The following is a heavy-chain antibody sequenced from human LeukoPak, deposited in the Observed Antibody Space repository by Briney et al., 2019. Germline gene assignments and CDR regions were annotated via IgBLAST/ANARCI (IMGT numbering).Heavy chain of an antibody. V-gene: IGHV1-2*02. CDR2: INPNSGGT. CDR3: ARGLPRSRAISSAPNWFDP. D-gene: IGHD2-21*01. Sequence: GASVKVSCKASGYTFTGYYMHWVRQAPGQGLEWMGWINPNSGGTNYAQKFQGRVTMTRDTSISTAYMELSRLRSDDTAVYYCARGLPRSRAISSAPNWFDPWGQGTLVAVSS. J-gene: IGHJ5*02. CDR1: GYTFTGYY.